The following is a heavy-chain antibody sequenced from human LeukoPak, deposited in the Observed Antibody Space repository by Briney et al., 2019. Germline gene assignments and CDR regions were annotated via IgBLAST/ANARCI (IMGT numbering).Heavy chain of an antibody. CDR3: ARASYDFWSGYYIGNAFDI. D-gene: IGHD3-3*01. CDR2: IIHIFGTA. J-gene: IGHJ3*02. V-gene: IGHV1-69*05. CDR1: GGTFSSYA. Sequence: SVKVSCKASGGTFSSYAISWVRQAPGQGLEWMGRIIHIFGTANYAQKFQGRVTITTDESTSTAYMELSSLRSEDTAVYYCARASYDFWSGYYIGNAFDIWGQGTTVTVSS.